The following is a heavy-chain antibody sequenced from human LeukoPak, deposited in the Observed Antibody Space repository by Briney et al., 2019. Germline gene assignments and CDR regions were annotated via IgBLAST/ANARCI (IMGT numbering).Heavy chain of an antibody. CDR1: GYTFTGYY. J-gene: IGHJ5*02. V-gene: IGHV1-2*02. CDR3: ARAPSPFGEGWFDP. D-gene: IGHD3-10*01. Sequence: ASVKVSCKASGYTFTGYYMHWVRQAPGQGLEWMGWINPNSGGTNYAQKFQGRVTMTRDTSISTAYMELSRLRSDDTAVYYCARAPSPFGEGWFDPWGQGTLVTVSS. CDR2: INPNSGGT.